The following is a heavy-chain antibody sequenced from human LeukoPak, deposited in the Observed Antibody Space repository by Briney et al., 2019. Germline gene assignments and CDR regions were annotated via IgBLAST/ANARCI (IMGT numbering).Heavy chain of an antibody. CDR2: MNPNSGNT. CDR3: ARGEGYGYWFDP. J-gene: IGHJ6*04. V-gene: IGHV1-8*03. D-gene: IGHD5-18*01. Sequence: ASVKVSCKASGYTFTSYGINWVRQATGQGLEWMGWMNPNSGNTGYAQKFQGRVTITRNTSISTAYMELSSLRSEDTAVYYCARGEGYGYWFDPWGKGTTVTVSS. CDR1: GYTFTSYG.